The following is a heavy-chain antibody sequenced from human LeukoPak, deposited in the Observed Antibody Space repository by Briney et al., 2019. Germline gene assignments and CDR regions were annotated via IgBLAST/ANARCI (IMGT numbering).Heavy chain of an antibody. CDR1: GFTFSSYW. Sequence: PGRSLRLSCAASGFTFSSYWMHWVRQAPGKGLVWVSRINSDGSSTSYADSVKGRFTISRDNAKNTLYLQMNSLRAEDTAVYYCARAYSSSWYSDVSDYWGQGTLVTVSS. V-gene: IGHV3-74*01. CDR2: INSDGSST. D-gene: IGHD6-13*01. J-gene: IGHJ4*02. CDR3: ARAYSSSWYSDVSDY.